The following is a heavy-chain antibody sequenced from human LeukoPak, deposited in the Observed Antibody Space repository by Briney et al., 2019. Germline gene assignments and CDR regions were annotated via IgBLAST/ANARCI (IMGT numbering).Heavy chain of an antibody. CDR1: GFTFSSYS. CDR2: ISSSSSYI. CDR3: ARDLEWFRNQFNWFDP. J-gene: IGHJ5*02. D-gene: IGHD3-3*01. V-gene: IGHV3-21*01. Sequence: GGSLRLSCAASGFTFSSYSMDWVRQAPGKGLEWVSSISSSSSYIYYADSVKGRFTISRDNSKNTLYLQMNSLRAEDTAVYYCARDLEWFRNQFNWFDPWGQGTLVTVSS.